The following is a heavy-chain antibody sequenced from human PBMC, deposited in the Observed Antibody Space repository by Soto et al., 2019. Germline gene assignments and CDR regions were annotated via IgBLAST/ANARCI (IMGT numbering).Heavy chain of an antibody. D-gene: IGHD5-12*01. CDR3: ARRGYDYYYYGMDV. CDR1: GGSISSSSYY. J-gene: IGHJ6*02. Sequence: SETLSLTCTVSGGSISSSSYYWGWIRQPPGKGLEWIGSIYYSGSTYYNPSLKSRVTISVDTSKNQFSLKLSSVTAADTAVYYCARRGYDYYYYGMDVWGQGTTVTVSS. V-gene: IGHV4-39*01. CDR2: IYYSGST.